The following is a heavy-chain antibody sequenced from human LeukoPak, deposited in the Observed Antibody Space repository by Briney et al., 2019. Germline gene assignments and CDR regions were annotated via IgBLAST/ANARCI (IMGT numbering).Heavy chain of an antibody. V-gene: IGHV4-34*01. Sequence: SETLSLICAVYGGSFSGYCWSWIRQPPGKGLEWIGEINHSGSTNYNPSLKSRVTISVDTSKNQFSLKLSSVTAADTAVYYCASMRGYCSGGSCYSPDAFDNGGQGTMVTVSS. CDR1: GGSFSGYC. D-gene: IGHD2-15*01. CDR3: ASMRGYCSGGSCYSPDAFDN. J-gene: IGHJ3*02. CDR2: INHSGST.